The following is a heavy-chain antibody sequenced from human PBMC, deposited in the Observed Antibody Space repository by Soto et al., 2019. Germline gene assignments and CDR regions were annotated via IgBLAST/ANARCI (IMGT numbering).Heavy chain of an antibody. CDR2: IIPIFSTA. Sequence: QVQLVQSGAEVKKPGSSVKVSCKASGGTFTTSAISWVRQAPGQGLEWMGGIIPIFSTADYAQKCQGRVTITADESTTTAYMELSSLRSEDTAVYYCARDRPRENYGGNYYYEMDVWGQGTTVTVSS. CDR1: GGTFTTSA. V-gene: IGHV1-69*12. D-gene: IGHD4-17*01. J-gene: IGHJ6*02. CDR3: ARDRPRENYGGNYYYEMDV.